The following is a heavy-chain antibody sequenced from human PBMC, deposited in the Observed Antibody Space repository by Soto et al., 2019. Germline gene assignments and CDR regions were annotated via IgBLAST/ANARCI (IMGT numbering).Heavy chain of an antibody. Sequence: LRLSCVASGFPSSSYAMSWVRQTPGKGLEWVSGISGSGGRTYYADSVKGRFTISRDNSNNTLSLQMHILRVEDTAVYFCAKGGYYSLFDIWGQGTVVTVSS. V-gene: IGHV3-23*01. CDR3: AKGGYYSLFDI. D-gene: IGHD3-16*01. CDR1: GFPSSSYA. J-gene: IGHJ3*02. CDR2: ISGSGGRT.